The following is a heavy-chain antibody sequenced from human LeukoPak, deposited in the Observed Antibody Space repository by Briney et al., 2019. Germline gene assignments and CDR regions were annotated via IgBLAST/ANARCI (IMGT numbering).Heavy chain of an antibody. CDR2: IDFGGRII. Sequence: GWSVRLSCVASGFSFRSYEMNWVGQVPGKALEWVSYIDFGGRIINYPDHVKGRLTISRDNAKNSLYLQMNSLRAEDTAVYYCARELDPWGQGTLVTVSS. CDR3: ARELDP. CDR1: GFSFRSYE. J-gene: IGHJ5*02. V-gene: IGHV3-48*03.